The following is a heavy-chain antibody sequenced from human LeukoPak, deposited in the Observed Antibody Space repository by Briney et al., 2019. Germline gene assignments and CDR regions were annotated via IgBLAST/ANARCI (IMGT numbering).Heavy chain of an antibody. CDR2: IYYTGST. CDR3: ARRSTLENFFDS. Sequence: SETLSLTCTVSGGSMTSYYWSWIRQPPGKGLEWIGNIYYTGSTNYNPSLKSRVTMSVDSSKSQLSLKLTSLTAADSAVYYCARRSTLENFFDSWGQGTPVAVSS. D-gene: IGHD6-6*01. CDR1: GGSMTSYY. V-gene: IGHV4-59*08. J-gene: IGHJ4*02.